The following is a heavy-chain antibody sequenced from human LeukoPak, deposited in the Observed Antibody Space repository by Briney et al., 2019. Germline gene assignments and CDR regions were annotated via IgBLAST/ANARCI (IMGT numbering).Heavy chain of an antibody. CDR3: ARKKRNCSSTSCYVYFDY. CDR2: INHSGST. Sequence: PSETLSLTCAVYGGSFSGYYWSWIRQPPGKGLEWIGEINHSGSTNYNPSLKSRVTISVDTSKNQFSLKLGSVIAADTAVYYCARKKRNCSSTSCYVYFDYWGQGTLVTVSS. J-gene: IGHJ4*02. CDR1: GGSFSGYY. V-gene: IGHV4-34*01. D-gene: IGHD2-2*01.